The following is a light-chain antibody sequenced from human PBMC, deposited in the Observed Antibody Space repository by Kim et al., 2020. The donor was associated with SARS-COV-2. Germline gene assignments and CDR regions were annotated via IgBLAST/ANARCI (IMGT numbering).Light chain of an antibody. CDR2: QDS. V-gene: IGLV3-1*01. Sequence: ASPGQTASITCSGDKLGDKYACWYQQKPGQSPVLVIYQDSKRPSGIPERFSGSNSGNTATLTISGTQAMDEADYYCQAWDSSTVVFGGGTKLTVL. CDR3: QAWDSSTVV. J-gene: IGLJ2*01. CDR1: KLGDKY.